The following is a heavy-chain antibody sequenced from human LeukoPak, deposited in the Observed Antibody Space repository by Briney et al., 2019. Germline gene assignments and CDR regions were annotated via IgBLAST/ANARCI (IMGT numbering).Heavy chain of an antibody. J-gene: IGHJ3*02. V-gene: IGHV3-30*04. CDR1: GFTFSSYA. CDR3: ARVFTPNLIFPRQKNAFDI. CDR2: ISYDGSNR. Sequence: GGSLRLSCAASGFTFSSYAFHWVRQAPGKGLEWVSLISYDGSNRYYADSVKGRFTISRDNSKNMPYLQMNSLRAEDTAVYYCARVFTPNLIFPRQKNAFDIWGQGTMVTVSS. D-gene: IGHD3-3*01.